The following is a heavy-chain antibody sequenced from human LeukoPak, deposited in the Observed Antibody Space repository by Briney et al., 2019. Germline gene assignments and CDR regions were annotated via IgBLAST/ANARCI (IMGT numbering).Heavy chain of an antibody. Sequence: SQTLSLTCAVSGDSISSGGYSWSWIRQPPGKGLEWIGYIYHSGSTYYNPSLKSRVTISVDRSKNQLSLKLSSVTAADTAVYSRARGEHRGYIDDGMDVWGQGTTVTVSS. CDR1: GDSISSGGYS. V-gene: IGHV4-30-2*01. D-gene: IGHD5-12*01. CDR3: ARGEHRGYIDDGMDV. CDR2: IYHSGST. J-gene: IGHJ6*02.